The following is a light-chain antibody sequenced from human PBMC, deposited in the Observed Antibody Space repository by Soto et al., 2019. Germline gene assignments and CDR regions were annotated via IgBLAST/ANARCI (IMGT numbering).Light chain of an antibody. Sequence: EIVLTQSPGTLSLSPGERATLSCRASQSFSSSCLAWYQQKPGQAPRLLIYGASSRTTGIPDRFSGSGSGTDFTLAISRLEPEDFAVYYCHQYGSSPYTFGQGTMLEIK. CDR3: HQYGSSPYT. V-gene: IGKV3-20*01. CDR2: GAS. J-gene: IGKJ2*01. CDR1: QSFSSSC.